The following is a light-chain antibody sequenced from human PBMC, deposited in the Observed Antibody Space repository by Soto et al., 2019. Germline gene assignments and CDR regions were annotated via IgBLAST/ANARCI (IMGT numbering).Light chain of an antibody. Sequence: SYELTQPPSVSVAPGKTARITCGGNNIGSKSVHWYQQKPGQAPVPVIYYDSDRPSGIPERFSGSNSGNTATLTISRVEAGDEADYYCQVWDSSSDHGVFGTGTKVTVL. V-gene: IGLV3-21*04. CDR2: YDS. CDR3: QVWDSSSDHGV. J-gene: IGLJ1*01. CDR1: NIGSKS.